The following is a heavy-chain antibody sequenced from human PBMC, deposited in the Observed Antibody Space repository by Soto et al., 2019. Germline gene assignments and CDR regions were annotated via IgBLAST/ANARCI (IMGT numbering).Heavy chain of an antibody. V-gene: IGHV2-5*02. D-gene: IGHD2-2*01. J-gene: IGHJ5*02. CDR2: IYWDDDK. Sequence: QITLKESGPTLVKPTQTLTLTCTFSGFSLSTSGVGVGWIRQPPGKALEWLALIYWDDDKRYSPSLKSRLTITXXTXKXXVVLTMTNMDPVDTATYYCAHIEYGPAALYNWFDPWGQGTLVTVSS. CDR3: AHIEYGPAALYNWFDP. CDR1: GFSLSTSGVG.